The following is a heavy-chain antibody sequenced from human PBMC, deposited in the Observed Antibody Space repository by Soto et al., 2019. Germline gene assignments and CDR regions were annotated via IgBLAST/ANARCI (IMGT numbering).Heavy chain of an antibody. CDR2: ISYDGSNK. Sequence: QVQLVESGGGVVQPGRSLRLSCAACGFIFSSYAMHWVRQAPGKGLEWVAVISYDGSNKYYADSVKGRFTISRDNSKNTLYLQMNSLRGEDTAVYYCARVGRLQAPDYWGQGTLVTLTS. V-gene: IGHV3-30-3*01. CDR1: GFIFSSYA. D-gene: IGHD6-25*01. J-gene: IGHJ4*02. CDR3: ARVGRLQAPDY.